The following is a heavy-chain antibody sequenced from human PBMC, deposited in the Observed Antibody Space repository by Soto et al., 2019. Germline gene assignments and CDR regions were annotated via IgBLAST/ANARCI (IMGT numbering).Heavy chain of an antibody. CDR1: GFTFNSYS. CDR2: ISSSSSTI. D-gene: IGHD3-10*01. Sequence: EVQLVESGGGLVQPGGSLRLSCAASGFTFNSYSMNWVRQAPGKGLEWVSYISSSSSTIYYADSVKGRFTIYRDNAKNSLYLQMNSLRDEDTAVYYCARAGYYGSGILLWGQGTLVTVSS. CDR3: ARAGYYGSGILL. V-gene: IGHV3-48*02. J-gene: IGHJ4*02.